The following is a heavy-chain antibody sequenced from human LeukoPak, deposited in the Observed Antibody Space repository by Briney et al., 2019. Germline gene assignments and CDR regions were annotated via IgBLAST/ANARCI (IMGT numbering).Heavy chain of an antibody. J-gene: IGHJ6*03. Sequence: ASVKVSCKASEYTFTGYYIHWVRQAPGQGLEWMGWIDPNTGDSNYVQKFQGRVTMTRDTSISTAYMDLRSLRSDDTAVYYCARDLRYSSGWSASGMDVWGKGTTVTISS. V-gene: IGHV1-2*02. CDR2: IDPNTGDS. CDR3: ARDLRYSSGWSASGMDV. D-gene: IGHD6-19*01. CDR1: EYTFTGYY.